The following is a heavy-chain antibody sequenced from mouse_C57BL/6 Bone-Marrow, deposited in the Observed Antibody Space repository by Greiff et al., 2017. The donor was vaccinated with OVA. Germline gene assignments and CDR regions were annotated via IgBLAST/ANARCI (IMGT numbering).Heavy chain of an antibody. CDR1: GYTFTDHT. D-gene: IGHD1-1*01. CDR2: IYPRDGST. V-gene: IGHV1-78*01. J-gene: IGHJ4*01. CDR3: ARANYYGSSVHYYAMDY. Sequence: VQLQQSDAELVKPGASVKISCKVSGYTFTDHTIHWMKQRPEQGLEWIGYIYPRDGSTKYNEKFKGKATLTADKSSSTAYMQLNSLTSEDSAVYFCARANYYGSSVHYYAMDYWGQGTSVTVSS.